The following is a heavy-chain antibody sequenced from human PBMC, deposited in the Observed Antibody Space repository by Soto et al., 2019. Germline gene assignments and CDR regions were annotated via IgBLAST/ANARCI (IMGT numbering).Heavy chain of an antibody. Sequence: QVQLQESGPGLVKPSQTLSLTCTVSGGSISSGDYYWNWIRQPPGKGLEWIGYIYYSGSTDYNPSLKSRVTISVDTSKNQFSLKLSSVTAADTAVYYCARDSYDSSGSSGYSFDYWGQGTLVTVSS. V-gene: IGHV4-30-4*01. CDR2: IYYSGST. J-gene: IGHJ4*02. CDR3: ARDSYDSSGSSGYSFDY. D-gene: IGHD3-22*01. CDR1: GGSISSGDYY.